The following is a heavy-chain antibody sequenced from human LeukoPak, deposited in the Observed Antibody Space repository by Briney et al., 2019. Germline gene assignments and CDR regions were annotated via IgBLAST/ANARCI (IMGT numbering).Heavy chain of an antibody. CDR2: MNPNSGNT. D-gene: IGHD1-26*01. J-gene: IGHJ4*02. Sequence: ASVKVSCKASGYTFTSYDINWARQATGQGLEWMGWMNPNSGNTGYAQKFQGRVTITRNTSISTAYMELSSLRSEDTAVYYCARGRGSYYPFDYWGQGTLVTVSS. CDR3: ARGRGSYYPFDY. V-gene: IGHV1-8*03. CDR1: GYTFTSYD.